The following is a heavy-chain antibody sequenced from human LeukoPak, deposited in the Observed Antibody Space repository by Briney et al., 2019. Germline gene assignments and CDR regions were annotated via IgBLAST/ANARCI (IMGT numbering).Heavy chain of an antibody. V-gene: IGHV4-61*01. CDR1: GASVSTSPYY. CDR3: ARLTYDERGSDLFDY. D-gene: IGHD5-12*01. Sequence: SETLSLTCTVSGASVSTSPYYWSWIRQPPRKGLEYLGYISYRGSTDYNPSLNSRVTISVDTSENQFSLRLNYVTAADTAVYYCARLTYDERGSDLFDYWGQGTLVTVSS. J-gene: IGHJ4*02. CDR2: ISYRGST.